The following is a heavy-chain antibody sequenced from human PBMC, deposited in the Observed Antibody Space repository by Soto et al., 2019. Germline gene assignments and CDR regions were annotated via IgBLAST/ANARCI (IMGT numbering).Heavy chain of an antibody. V-gene: IGHV1-69*06. CDR2: IIPISGAA. CDR1: GGTFSNYV. CDR3: AKDMTRTVVPYFDF. Sequence: QVQLVQSGAEVKKPGSSVKVSCKASGGTFSNYVVNWVRQAPGQGLEWMGRIIPISGAANYAQKFQGRVTITAEKSTSTSNMELSSLRPEDTAVYYCAKDMTRTVVPYFDFWGQGTLVTGSS. J-gene: IGHJ4*02. D-gene: IGHD1-7*01.